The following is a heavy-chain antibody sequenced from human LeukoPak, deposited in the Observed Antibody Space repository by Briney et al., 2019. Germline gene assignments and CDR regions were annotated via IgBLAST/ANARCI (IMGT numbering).Heavy chain of an antibody. Sequence: GESLKISCKGSGYSFTTYWIAWVRQMPGKGLERMGIIYPGDSDTRYSPSFQGQVTISADKSITTAYLQWSSLKASDTAMYYCARGDGYKLFDYWGQGTLVTVSS. D-gene: IGHD5-24*01. V-gene: IGHV5-51*01. J-gene: IGHJ4*02. CDR3: ARGDGYKLFDY. CDR1: GYSFTTYW. CDR2: IYPGDSDT.